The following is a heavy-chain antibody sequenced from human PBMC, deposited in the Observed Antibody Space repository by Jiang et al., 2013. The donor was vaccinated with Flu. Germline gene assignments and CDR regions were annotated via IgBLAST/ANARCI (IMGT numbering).Heavy chain of an antibody. J-gene: IGHJ3*02. CDR3: AKAYDFWSGSRDAFDI. V-gene: IGHV3-23*01. Sequence: SCAASGFTFSSYAMSWVRQAPGKGLEWVSAISGSGGSTYYADSVKGRFTISRDNSKNTLYLQMNSLRAEDTAVYYCAKAYDFWSGSRDAFDIWGQGTMVTVSS. CDR2: ISGSGGST. CDR1: GFTFSSYA. D-gene: IGHD3-3*01.